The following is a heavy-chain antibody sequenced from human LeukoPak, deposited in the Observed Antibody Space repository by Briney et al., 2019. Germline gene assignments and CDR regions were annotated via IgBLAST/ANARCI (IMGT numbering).Heavy chain of an antibody. J-gene: IGHJ4*02. CDR2: IYHSGTT. CDR3: VREDYPFYFAY. Sequence: PSETLSLTCAVYGGSFSGYYWSWIRQPPGKGLEWIGYIYHSGTTYYNPSLKSRVTISVDRSKNQFSLKLSSVTAADTAVYYCVREDYPFYFAYWGQGTLVTVSS. D-gene: IGHD4/OR15-4a*01. V-gene: IGHV4-34*01. CDR1: GGSFSGYY.